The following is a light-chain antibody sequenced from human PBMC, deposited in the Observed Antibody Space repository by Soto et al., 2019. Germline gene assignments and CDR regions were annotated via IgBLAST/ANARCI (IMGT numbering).Light chain of an antibody. V-gene: IGKV1-39*01. CDR2: AAS. Sequence: DIQMTQSPSSLSASVGDRVTITCRASQSISRYLNWYRQKPGKAPKLLIYAASSLQSGVPSRFSGSGSGTDFTLTISSLQPEDFATYYCQQVNVYPSTFGGGTKVDIK. CDR3: QQVNVYPST. J-gene: IGKJ4*01. CDR1: QSISRY.